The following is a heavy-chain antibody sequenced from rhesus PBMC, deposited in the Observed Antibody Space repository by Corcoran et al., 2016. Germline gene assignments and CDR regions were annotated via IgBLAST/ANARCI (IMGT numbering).Heavy chain of an antibody. Sequence: EVQLVESGGGLAKPGGSLRLSCAASGFTFSDYYMAWVRPATGKGVDWVSRIINCVVSTRSADSVKGRFTISRENAKNTLYLQMNRLRADATAVYYCAREYWTGSGCYEADACDFWGQGLRVTVSS. D-gene: IGHD2-21*01. J-gene: IGHJ3*01. V-gene: IGHV3-178*01. CDR3: AREYWTGSGCYEADACDF. CDR2: IINCVVST. CDR1: GFTFSDYY.